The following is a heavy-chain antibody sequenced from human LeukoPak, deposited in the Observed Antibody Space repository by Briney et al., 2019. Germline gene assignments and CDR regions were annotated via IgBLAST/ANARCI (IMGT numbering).Heavy chain of an antibody. V-gene: IGHV4-59*01. Sequence: SETLSLTCTVSGGSISDYYWSWIRQPPGKGLEWIGDIYYSGSIKYNPSLKSRVTTSVDTSKNQFPLKLSSVTAADTAIYYCARENPSGYYNRPIDYWGQGTLVTVSS. CDR1: GGSISDYY. D-gene: IGHD3-22*01. CDR3: ARENPSGYYNRPIDY. CDR2: IYYSGSI. J-gene: IGHJ4*02.